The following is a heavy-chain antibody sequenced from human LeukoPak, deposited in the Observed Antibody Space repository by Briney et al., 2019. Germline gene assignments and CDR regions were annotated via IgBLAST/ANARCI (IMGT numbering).Heavy chain of an antibody. V-gene: IGHV4-59*08. CDR3: ARLPARGVLRYFDWLLKSDAFDI. CDR2: IYYSGST. Sequence: SETLSLTCTGSGGSISSYYWSWIRQPPGKGLEWIGYIYYSGSTNYNPSLKSRVTISVDTSKNQFSLKLSSVTAADTAVYYCARLPARGVLRYFDWLLKSDAFDIWGQGTMVTVSS. CDR1: GGSISSYY. D-gene: IGHD3-9*01. J-gene: IGHJ3*02.